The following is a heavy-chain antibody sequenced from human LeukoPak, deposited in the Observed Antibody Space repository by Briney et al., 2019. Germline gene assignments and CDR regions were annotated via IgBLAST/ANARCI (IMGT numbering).Heavy chain of an antibody. Sequence: GASLRLSCAASGFTFGSYAMSWVRQAPGKGLEWVSATSGSGGGTYYADSVKGRFTISRDNSKNTLFLQMNSLRAEDTAVYYCAKDPAFYYDSSGYYVYWGQGTLVTVSS. CDR2: TSGSGGGT. CDR3: AKDPAFYYDSSGYYVY. V-gene: IGHV3-23*01. D-gene: IGHD3-22*01. J-gene: IGHJ4*02. CDR1: GFTFGSYA.